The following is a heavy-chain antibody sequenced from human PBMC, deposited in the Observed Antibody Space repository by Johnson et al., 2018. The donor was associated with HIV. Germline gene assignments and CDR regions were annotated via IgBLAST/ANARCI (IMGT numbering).Heavy chain of an antibody. CDR2: ISWNGGTT. J-gene: IGHJ3*02. CDR3: ARESGHFGVSAFDI. V-gene: IGHV3-20*04. Sequence: VQLVESGGGVVRPGGSLSLSCAASGFTLDEYGMNWVRQVPGKGLEWVAGISWNGGTTTYADSVKGRFTISRDHAKNSLYLQMNSLRVEDTAVYYCARESGHFGVSAFDIWGQGTMVTVSS. D-gene: IGHD3-10*01. CDR1: GFTLDEYG.